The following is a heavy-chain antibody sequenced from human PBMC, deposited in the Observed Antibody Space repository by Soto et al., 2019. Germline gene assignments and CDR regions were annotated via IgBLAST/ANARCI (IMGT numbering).Heavy chain of an antibody. J-gene: IGHJ4*01. CDR2: IYYSGST. CDR3: ARHDGFSSGWVFDY. V-gene: IGHV4-59*08. Sequence: TSETLSLTCTVSGGSINSYYWSWIRQPPGKGLEWIGYIYYSGSTNYNPSLKSRVTISVDTSNNQLSLRLRSVTAADTAIYYCARHDGFSSGWVFDYWGHGTLVTVSS. CDR1: GGSINSYY. D-gene: IGHD6-19*01.